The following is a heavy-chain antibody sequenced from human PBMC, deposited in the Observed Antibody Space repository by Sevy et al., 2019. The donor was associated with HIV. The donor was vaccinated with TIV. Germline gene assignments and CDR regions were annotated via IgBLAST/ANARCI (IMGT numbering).Heavy chain of an antibody. V-gene: IGHV1-69*10. CDR3: AIGSSSWYGDYYYYYYMDV. J-gene: IGHJ6*03. CDR1: GGTFSSYA. D-gene: IGHD6-13*01. CDR2: IIPILGIA. Sequence: ASVKVSCKASGGTFSSYAISWVRQAPGQGLEWMGGIIPILGIANYAQKFQGRVTITADKSTSTAYMELSSLRSEDTAVYYCAIGSSSWYGDYYYYYYMDVWGKGTTVTVSS.